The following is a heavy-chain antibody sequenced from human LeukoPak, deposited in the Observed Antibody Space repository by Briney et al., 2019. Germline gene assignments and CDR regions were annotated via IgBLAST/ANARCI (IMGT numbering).Heavy chain of an antibody. CDR3: ASPAPTQYYYDSSGYTW. V-gene: IGHV1-69*13. CDR1: GGTFSSYA. J-gene: IGHJ4*02. CDR2: IIPIFGTA. Sequence: SVKVSCEASGGTFSSYAISWVRQAPGQGLEWMGGIIPIFGTANYAQKFQGRVTITADESTSTAYMELSSLRSEDTAVYYCASPAPTQYYYDSSGYTWWGQGTLVTVSS. D-gene: IGHD3-22*01.